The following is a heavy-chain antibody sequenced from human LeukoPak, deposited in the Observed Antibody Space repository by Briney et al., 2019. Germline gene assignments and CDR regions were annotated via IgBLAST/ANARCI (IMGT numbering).Heavy chain of an antibody. V-gene: IGHV4-38-2*02. J-gene: IGHJ4*02. CDR1: GYSISSGYF. Sequence: SETLSLTCTVSGYSISSGYFWGWIRQPPGKGLEWIAIIHSGESPYYSPSLESRVTMAIDTSKNQLSLKLNSVTAADTAVYYCARGVGYDDTTGTYYGFFDYWGQGTLAIVSS. CDR2: IHSGESP. D-gene: IGHD3-9*01. CDR3: ARGVGYDDTTGTYYGFFDY.